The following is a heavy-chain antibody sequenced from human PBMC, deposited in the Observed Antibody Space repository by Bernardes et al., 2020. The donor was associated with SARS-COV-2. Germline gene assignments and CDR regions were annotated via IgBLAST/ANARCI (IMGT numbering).Heavy chain of an antibody. D-gene: IGHD1-26*01. CDR2: INHSGST. V-gene: IGHV4-34*01. Sequence: SETLSLTCAVYGGSFSGYYWSWIRQPPGKGLEWNGEINHSGSTNCNPSLKSRVTISVDTSKNQFSLKLSSVTAADTAVYFCAKRRVEWELLHYFDSWGQGTLVTVSS. CDR1: GGSFSGYY. CDR3: AKRRVEWELLHYFDS. J-gene: IGHJ4*02.